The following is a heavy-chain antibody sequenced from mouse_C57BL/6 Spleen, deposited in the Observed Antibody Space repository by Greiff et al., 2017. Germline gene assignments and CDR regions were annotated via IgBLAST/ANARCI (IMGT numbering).Heavy chain of an antibody. Sequence: QVQLQQSGPGLVAPSQSLSITCTVSGFSLTSYAISWVRQPPGKGLEWLGVIWTGGGTNYNSALKSRLSISKDNSKSQVFLKMNSLQTDDTARYYCARKRGYDYDGNYYAMDYWGQGTSVTVSS. V-gene: IGHV2-9-1*01. D-gene: IGHD2-4*01. CDR3: ARKRGYDYDGNYYAMDY. CDR1: GFSLTSYA. CDR2: IWTGGGT. J-gene: IGHJ4*01.